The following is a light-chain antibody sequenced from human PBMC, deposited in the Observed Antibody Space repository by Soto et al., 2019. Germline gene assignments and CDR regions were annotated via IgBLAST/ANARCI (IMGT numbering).Light chain of an antibody. J-gene: IGKJ1*01. CDR3: QQYNSYRGT. V-gene: IGKV3D-7*01. Sequence: EIVMTQSPATLSLSPGERATLSCRASESISNSYLAWYQQKPGQAPRLLIYGASSRVTGIPDRFSGSGSGTEFTLTISSLQPDDFATYYCQQYNSYRGTFGQGTKVDIK. CDR2: GAS. CDR1: ESISNSY.